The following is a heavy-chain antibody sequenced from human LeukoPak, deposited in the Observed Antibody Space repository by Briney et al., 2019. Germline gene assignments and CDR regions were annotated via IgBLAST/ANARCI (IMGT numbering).Heavy chain of an antibody. D-gene: IGHD2-2*02. CDR1: GFMFSDYY. CDR2: ISPSGSTI. V-gene: IGHV3-11*04. CDR3: ARAPPDWECSNSICYTWYFDL. Sequence: PGGSLRLSCAASGFMFSDYYMSWIRQAPGKGLEWVSYISPSGSTIFYADSVKGRFTISRDNAKNSLFLQMNNLEVEDTAVYYCARAPPDWECSNSICYTWYFDLWGRGTLVTVSS. J-gene: IGHJ2*01.